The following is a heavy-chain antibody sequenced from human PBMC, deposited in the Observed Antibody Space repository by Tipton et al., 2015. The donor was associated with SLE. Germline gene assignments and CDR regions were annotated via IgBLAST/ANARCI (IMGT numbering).Heavy chain of an antibody. J-gene: IGHJ3*02. CDR1: GGSISSYY. V-gene: IGHV4-59*01. D-gene: IGHD3-3*01. CDR3: ARGGSKHYDFWGRQMGPHAFDI. Sequence: TLSLTCTVSGGSISSYYWSWIRQPPGKGLEWIGYIHHSGTTNYNPSLQSRVTISRDPSKNQFSLKLSSATAADTAVYYCARGGSKHYDFWGRQMGPHAFDIWGQETKVTVSS. CDR2: IHHSGTT.